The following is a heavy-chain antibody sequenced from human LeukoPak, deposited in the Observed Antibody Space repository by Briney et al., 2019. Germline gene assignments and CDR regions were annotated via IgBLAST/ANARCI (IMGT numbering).Heavy chain of an antibody. CDR3: ARHDPYYYGSGSFPEDY. J-gene: IGHJ4*02. Sequence: SETLSLTCTVSGGSMSPYHWGWIRQPPGKGLEWTGYIYYSGSTYYNPSLKSRVTISVDTSKNQFSLKLSSVTAADTAVYYCARHDPYYYGSGSFPEDYWGQGTLVTVSS. CDR1: GGSMSPYH. V-gene: IGHV4-59*08. CDR2: IYYSGST. D-gene: IGHD3-10*01.